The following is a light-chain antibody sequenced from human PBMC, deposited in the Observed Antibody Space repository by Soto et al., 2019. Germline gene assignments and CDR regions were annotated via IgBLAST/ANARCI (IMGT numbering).Light chain of an antibody. J-gene: IGLJ1*01. CDR3: QSYYSSLSYV. CDR2: GNS. CDR1: SSNIGAGYD. V-gene: IGLV1-40*01. Sequence: QSVLTQPPSVSGAPGQRVTISCTGSSSNIGAGYDVHWYQQLPGTAPKLLIYGNSNRPSGVPDRFSGSKSGTSASLAITGLQAEDESDYYCQSYYSSLSYVFGTGTKRTVL.